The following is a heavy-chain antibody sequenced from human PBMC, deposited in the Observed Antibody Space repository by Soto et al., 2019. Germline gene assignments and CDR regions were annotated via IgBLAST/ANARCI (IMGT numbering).Heavy chain of an antibody. CDR2: ISSSSSTI. J-gene: IGHJ5*02. CDR3: ARDVKALLMNWFDP. D-gene: IGHD2-8*01. V-gene: IGHV3-48*01. Sequence: PGGSLILSCAASGFTFSSYSMNWVRQAPGKGLEWVSYISSSSSTIYYADSVKGRFTISRDNAKNSLYLQMNSLRAEDTAVYYCARDVKALLMNWFDPWGQGTLVTVSS. CDR1: GFTFSSYS.